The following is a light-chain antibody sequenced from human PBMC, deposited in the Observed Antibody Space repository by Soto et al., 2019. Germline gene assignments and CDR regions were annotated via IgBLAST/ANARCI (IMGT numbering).Light chain of an antibody. J-gene: IGLJ1*01. Sequence: QSALTQPASVSGSPGQSITISCTGTSSDVGAYYYVSWYQHHPGKAPKLMIYEVSNRPSGVSNRSSGSKSGNTASLTISGLQAEDAADYYCTSYTSSSSLYVFGTGTKLTVL. CDR3: TSYTSSSSLYV. CDR2: EVS. V-gene: IGLV2-14*01. CDR1: SSDVGAYYY.